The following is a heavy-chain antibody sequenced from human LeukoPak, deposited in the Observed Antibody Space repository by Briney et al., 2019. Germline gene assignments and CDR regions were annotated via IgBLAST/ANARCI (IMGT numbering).Heavy chain of an antibody. CDR2: IYYSGST. CDR3: ARGGTAMVMS. D-gene: IGHD5-18*01. Sequence: PSGTLSLTCTVSGGSISSYYWSWIRQPPGKGLEWIGYIYYSGSTNYNPSLKSRVTISVDTSKNQFSLKLSSVTAADTAVYYCARGGTAMVMSWGQGTLVTVSS. J-gene: IGHJ4*02. CDR1: GGSISSYY. V-gene: IGHV4-59*01.